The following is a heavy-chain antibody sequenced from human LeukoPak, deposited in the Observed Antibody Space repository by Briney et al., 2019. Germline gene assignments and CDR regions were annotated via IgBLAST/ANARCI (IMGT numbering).Heavy chain of an antibody. CDR1: GYSFTSYW. CDR3: ARQKPYYYDSSGIVDY. Sequence: GASLQISCKGSGYSFTSYWIGWVRQLPGKGLEWMGIIYPGDSDTRYSPSFQGQVTISADKSISTAYLQWSSLKASDTAMYYCARQKPYYYDSSGIVDYWGQGTLVTVSS. V-gene: IGHV5-51*01. CDR2: IYPGDSDT. J-gene: IGHJ4*02. D-gene: IGHD3-22*01.